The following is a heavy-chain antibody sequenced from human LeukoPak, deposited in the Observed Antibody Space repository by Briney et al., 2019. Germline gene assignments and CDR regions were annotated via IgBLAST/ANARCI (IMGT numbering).Heavy chain of an antibody. CDR3: ARSTYYDFWSDQVFDY. V-gene: IGHV1-8*03. Sequence: ASVKVSCKASGYTFTSYDINWVRQATGQGLEWMGWMNPNSGNTGYAQKFQGRVTITRNTSISTAYMELSSLRSEDTAVYYCARSTYYDFWSDQVFDYWGQGTLVTVSS. D-gene: IGHD3-3*01. J-gene: IGHJ4*02. CDR2: MNPNSGNT. CDR1: GYTFTSYD.